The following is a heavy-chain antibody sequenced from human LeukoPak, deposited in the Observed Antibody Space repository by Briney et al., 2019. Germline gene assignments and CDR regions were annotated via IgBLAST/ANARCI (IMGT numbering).Heavy chain of an antibody. CDR3: ARTLYDCSGYVPFDY. V-gene: IGHV1-2*02. CDR2: INPNSVVT. CDR1: GYTFTGYY. D-gene: IGHD3-22*01. J-gene: IGHJ4*02. Sequence: ASVKVSCKASGYTFTGYYMHWVRQAPGQGLQWMGWINPNSVVTNYAQTFQGRVPITRATSISTAYMELTRLSSENTAVYYCARTLYDCSGYVPFDYWGQGTLVTVSS.